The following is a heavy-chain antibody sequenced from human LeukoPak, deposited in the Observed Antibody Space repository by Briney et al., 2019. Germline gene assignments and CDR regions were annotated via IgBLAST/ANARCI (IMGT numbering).Heavy chain of an antibody. Sequence: PSETLSLTCAVYGGSFSGYYWSWIRQPPGKGLEWIGEINHSGSTNYNPSLKSRVTISVDTSKNQFSLKLSSVTAADTAVYYCARVPILRYFDWFLFDYWGQGTLVTVSS. V-gene: IGHV4-34*01. CDR3: ARVPILRYFDWFLFDY. J-gene: IGHJ4*02. CDR2: INHSGST. D-gene: IGHD3-9*01. CDR1: GGSFSGYY.